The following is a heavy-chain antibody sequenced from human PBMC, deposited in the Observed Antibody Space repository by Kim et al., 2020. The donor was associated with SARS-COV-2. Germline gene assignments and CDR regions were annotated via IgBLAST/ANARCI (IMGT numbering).Heavy chain of an antibody. Sequence: SETLSLTCAVYGGSFSGYYWSWIRQPPGKGLEWIGEINHSGSTNYNPSLKSRVTISVDTSKNQFSLKLSSVTATDTAVYYCAYSSGWGYYYYGMDVWGQGTTVTVS. CDR2: INHSGST. D-gene: IGHD6-19*01. V-gene: IGHV4-34*01. J-gene: IGHJ6*02. CDR1: GGSFSGYY. CDR3: AYSSGWGYYYYGMDV.